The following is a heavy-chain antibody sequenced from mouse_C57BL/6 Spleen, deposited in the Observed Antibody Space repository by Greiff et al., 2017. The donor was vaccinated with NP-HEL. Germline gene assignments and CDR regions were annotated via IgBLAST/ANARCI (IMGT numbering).Heavy chain of an antibody. Sequence: QVQLQQPGTELVKPGASVKLSCKASGYTFTSYWMHWVKQRPGQGLEWIGNINPSNGGTNYNEKFKSKATLTVDKSSSTAYMQLSSLTSEDSAVYYCARWGLVRVTVVAPDYWGQGTTLTVSS. J-gene: IGHJ2*01. CDR3: ARWGLVRVTVVAPDY. D-gene: IGHD1-1*01. V-gene: IGHV1-53*01. CDR1: GYTFTSYW. CDR2: INPSNGGT.